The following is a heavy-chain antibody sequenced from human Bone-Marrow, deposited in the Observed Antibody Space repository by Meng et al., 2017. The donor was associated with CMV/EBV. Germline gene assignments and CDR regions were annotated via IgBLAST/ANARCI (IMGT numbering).Heavy chain of an antibody. D-gene: IGHD3-3*01. V-gene: IGHV1-2*02. CDR3: ARIGGNYDFWSGYWTSSGTYGMDI. CDR2: INPNSGGT. J-gene: IGHJ6*02. CDR1: GYTFTGYY. Sequence: GESLKISCQASGYTFTGYYMHWVRQAPGQGLEWMGWINPNSGGTNYAQKFQGRVTMTRDTSISTAYMELSRLGSDDTAVYYCARIGGNYDFWSGYWTSSGTYGMDIWGQGTTVTVSS.